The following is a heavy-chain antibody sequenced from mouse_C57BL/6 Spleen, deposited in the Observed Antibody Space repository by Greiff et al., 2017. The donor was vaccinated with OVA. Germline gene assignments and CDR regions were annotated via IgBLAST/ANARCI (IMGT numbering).Heavy chain of an antibody. CDR1: GYTFTSYW. CDR3: ARGGTPAAWFAY. D-gene: IGHD3-3*01. V-gene: IGHV1-52*01. Sequence: QVQLQQPGAELVRPGSSVKLSCKASGYTFTSYWMHWVKQRPIQGLEWIGNIDPSDSETHYNQKFKDKATLTVDKSSSTAYMQLSSLTSEDSAVYYCARGGTPAAWFAYWGQGTLVTVSA. J-gene: IGHJ3*01. CDR2: IDPSDSET.